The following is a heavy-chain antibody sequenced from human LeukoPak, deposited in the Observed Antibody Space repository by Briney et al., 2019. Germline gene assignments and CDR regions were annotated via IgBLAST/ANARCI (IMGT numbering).Heavy chain of an antibody. CDR2: IYYSGST. Sequence: PSETLSLTCTVSGGSISSSSYYWGWIRQPPGKGLEWIGSIYYSGSTYYNPSLKSRVTISVDTSKNQFSLKLSSVTAADTAVYYCARRAGEMATINWGQGTLVTVSS. CDR1: GGSISSSSYY. CDR3: ARRAGEMATIN. D-gene: IGHD5-24*01. V-gene: IGHV4-39*01. J-gene: IGHJ4*02.